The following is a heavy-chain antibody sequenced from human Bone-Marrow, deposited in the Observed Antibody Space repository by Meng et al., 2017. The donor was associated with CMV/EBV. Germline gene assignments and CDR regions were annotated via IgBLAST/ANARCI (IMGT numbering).Heavy chain of an antibody. CDR2: INPNSGGT. V-gene: IGHV1-2*02. Sequence: ASVKVSCKASGYTFTGYYMHWVRQAPGQGLEWMGWINPNSGGTNYAQKFQGRVTMTRDTSISTAYMELSRLRSDDTAVYYCARDYVVAAANDYGMDVWGQGTTVTVSS. J-gene: IGHJ6*02. CDR3: ARDYVVAAANDYGMDV. CDR1: GYTFTGYY. D-gene: IGHD6-13*01.